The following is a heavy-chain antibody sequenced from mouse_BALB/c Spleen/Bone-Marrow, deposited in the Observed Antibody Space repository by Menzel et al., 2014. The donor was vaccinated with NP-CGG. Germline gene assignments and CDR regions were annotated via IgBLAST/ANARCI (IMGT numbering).Heavy chain of an antibody. CDR3: ARNYGYGKSFAY. CDR2: IDPANGNT. J-gene: IGHJ3*01. D-gene: IGHD2-2*01. CDR1: GFNIKDTY. V-gene: IGHV14-3*02. Sequence: DVKLQESGAELVKPGASVKLSCTASGFNIKDTYMHWVEQRPEQGLEWIGRIDPANGNTKYDPKFQGKATITADTSSNTAYLQLSSLTSEDTAVYYCARNYGYGKSFAYWGQGTLVTVSA.